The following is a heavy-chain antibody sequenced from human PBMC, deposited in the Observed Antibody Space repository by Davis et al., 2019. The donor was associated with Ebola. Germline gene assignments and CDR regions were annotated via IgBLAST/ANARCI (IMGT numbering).Heavy chain of an antibody. J-gene: IGHJ5*02. CDR3: ARGMKYCSGGSCYSGGWFDP. V-gene: IGHV4-59*01. D-gene: IGHD2-15*01. CDR2: IYYSGST. Sequence: GSLRLSCTVSGGSISSYYWSWIRQPPGKGLEWIGFIYYSGSTNYNPSLKSRLTISVDTSKNQFSLKLNSVTAADTAVYYCARGMKYCSGGSCYSGGWFDPWGQGTLVTVSS. CDR1: GGSISSYY.